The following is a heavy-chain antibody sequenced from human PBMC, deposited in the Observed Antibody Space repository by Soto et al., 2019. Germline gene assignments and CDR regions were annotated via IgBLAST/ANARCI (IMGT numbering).Heavy chain of an antibody. CDR2: ISGGGGST. CDR3: ANTEDYYYYGMDV. Sequence: GGSLRLSCTASGFTFSSDAMMWVRQAPQKGMEWVSAISGGGGSTYYADSVKGRFTISGDNSKNTLYLQMNSLRAEDTAVYYCANTEDYYYYGMDVWGQGTTVTVSS. V-gene: IGHV3-23*01. J-gene: IGHJ6*02. CDR1: GFTFSSDA.